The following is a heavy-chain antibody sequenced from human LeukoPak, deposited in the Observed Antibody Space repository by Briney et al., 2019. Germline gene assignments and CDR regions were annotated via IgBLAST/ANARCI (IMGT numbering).Heavy chain of an antibody. V-gene: IGHV4-34*01. J-gene: IGHJ4*02. D-gene: IGHD6-19*01. CDR2: FNHSGST. CDR1: GGSFSAYY. CDR3: ARGSSGWYAGRRYYFDY. Sequence: PSETLSLTCAVYGGSFSAYYWSWIRQPPGKGLEWMGEFNHSGSTNYNPSLKSRVTISVDMSKNQFSLQLSSVTAADTAVYYCARGSSGWYAGRRYYFDYWGQGTLVTVSS.